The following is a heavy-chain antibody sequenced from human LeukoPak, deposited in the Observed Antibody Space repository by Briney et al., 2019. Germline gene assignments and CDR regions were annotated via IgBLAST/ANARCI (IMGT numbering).Heavy chain of an antibody. J-gene: IGHJ3*02. CDR1: GFRFSTYK. Sequence: GGSLRLSCLASGFRFSTYKMNWVRQAPGEGLEWVSSITSSGDYLYYADSVKGRFTISRDNAKNSLYLQMNTLRTEDAAVYYCARAKRNGFDIWGQGTMVTVSS. CDR3: ARAKRNGFDI. CDR2: ITSSGDYL. V-gene: IGHV3-21*01.